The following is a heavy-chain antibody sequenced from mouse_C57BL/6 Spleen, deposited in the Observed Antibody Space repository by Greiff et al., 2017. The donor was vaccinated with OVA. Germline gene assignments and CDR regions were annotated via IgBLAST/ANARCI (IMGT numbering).Heavy chain of an antibody. V-gene: IGHV14-3*01. D-gene: IGHD2-4*01. CDR2: IDPANGNT. J-gene: IGHJ3*01. Sequence: EVQLVESVAELVRPGASVKLSCTASGFNIKNTYMHWVKQRPEQGLEWIGRIDPANGNTKYAPKFQGKATITADTSSNTAYLQLSSLTSEDTAIYYCARGGVYYDYDEGFAYWGQVTLVTVSA. CDR1: GFNIKNTY. CDR3: ARGGVYYDYDEGFAY.